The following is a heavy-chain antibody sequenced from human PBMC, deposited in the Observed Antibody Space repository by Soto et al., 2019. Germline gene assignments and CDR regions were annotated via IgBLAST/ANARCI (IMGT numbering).Heavy chain of an antibody. CDR3: ATPGYSNKQVPFDY. V-gene: IGHV1-2*02. J-gene: IGHJ4*02. Sequence: ASVKVSCKASGYTFTGYYMHWVRQAPGQGLEWMGWINPNSGGTNYAQKFQGRVTVTRDTSISTAYMELSRLRSDDTAVYYCATPGYSNKQVPFDYWGQGTLVTVS. CDR1: GYTFTGYY. D-gene: IGHD6-13*01. CDR2: INPNSGGT.